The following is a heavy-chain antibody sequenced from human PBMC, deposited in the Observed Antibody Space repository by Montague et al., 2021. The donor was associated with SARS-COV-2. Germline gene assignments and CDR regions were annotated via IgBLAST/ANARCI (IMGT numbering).Heavy chain of an antibody. Sequence: SETLSLTCTVSGGGSISSSHWRCWVRHPPGNVLEWIGEIYTDGSTNYNPSHKSRLTILVDKSKNQFSLKLTFVTADDTAVYYCARFTSTGSRSYYIFDYWGQGTLVTVSS. D-gene: IGHD1-26*01. CDR1: GGGSISSSHW. CDR3: ARFTSTGSRSYYIFDY. J-gene: IGHJ4*02. V-gene: IGHV4-4*02. CDR2: IYTDGST.